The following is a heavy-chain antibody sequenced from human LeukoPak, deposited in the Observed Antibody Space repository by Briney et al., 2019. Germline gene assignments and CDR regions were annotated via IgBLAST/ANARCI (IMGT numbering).Heavy chain of an antibody. D-gene: IGHD3-10*01. Sequence: GASVKVSCQASGYTFTSYGISWVRQAPGQGLEWMGWISAYNGNTNYAQKLQGRVTMTTDTSTSTAYMELRSLRSDDTAVYYCARRVRYYYGSGSYYEYYFDYWGQGTLVTVSS. CDR1: GYTFTSYG. J-gene: IGHJ4*02. V-gene: IGHV1-18*01. CDR3: ARRVRYYYGSGSYYEYYFDY. CDR2: ISAYNGNT.